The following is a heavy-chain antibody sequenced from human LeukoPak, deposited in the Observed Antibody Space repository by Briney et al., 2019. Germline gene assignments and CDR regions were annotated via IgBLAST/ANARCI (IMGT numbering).Heavy chain of an antibody. CDR3: ARVLVVRGLINWFDP. CDR2: INPKSGGT. V-gene: IGHV1-2*02. CDR1: GYTFTDYY. J-gene: IGHJ5*02. Sequence: GASVKVSCKASGYTFTDYYIHWVRQVPGQGFEWMGWINPKSGGTYSVQNFQGRVTMTRDTSISTAYMDLSSLRSDDTAVYYCARVLVVRGLINWFDPGGQGTLVTVSS. D-gene: IGHD3-10*01.